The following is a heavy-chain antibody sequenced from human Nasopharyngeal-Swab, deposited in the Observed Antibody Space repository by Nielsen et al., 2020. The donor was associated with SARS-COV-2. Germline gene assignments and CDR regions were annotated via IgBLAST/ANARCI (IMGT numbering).Heavy chain of an antibody. CDR3: AKDMGSGDVGALGG. CDR1: GFTFDDYA. D-gene: IGHD3-16*01. V-gene: IGHV3-9*01. Sequence: SLKISCAASGFTFDDYAMHWVRHAPGKGLEWVSGISWNRGSIGYADSVKGRFTISRDNAKNSLYLQMNSLRAEDTALYYCAKDMGSGDVGALGGWGQGTMVTVSS. CDR2: ISWNRGSI. J-gene: IGHJ3*01.